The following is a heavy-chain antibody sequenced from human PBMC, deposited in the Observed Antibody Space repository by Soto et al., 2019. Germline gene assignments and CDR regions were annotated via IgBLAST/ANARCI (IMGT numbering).Heavy chain of an antibody. CDR2: IYSGGST. J-gene: IGHJ6*03. V-gene: IGHV3-66*01. CDR1: GFTVSSNY. Sequence: TGGSLRLSCAASGFTVSSNYMSWVRQAPGKGLEWVSVIYSGGSTYYADSVKGRFTISRDNSKNTLYLQMNSLRAEDTAVYYCARVEGRYYYYMDVWGKGTTVTV. D-gene: IGHD2-15*01. CDR3: ARVEGRYYYYMDV.